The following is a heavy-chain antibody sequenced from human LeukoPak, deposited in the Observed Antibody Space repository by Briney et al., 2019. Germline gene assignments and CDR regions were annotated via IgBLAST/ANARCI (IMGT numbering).Heavy chain of an antibody. J-gene: IGHJ5*02. CDR1: GDSVSSNSAA. V-gene: IGHV6-1*01. Sequence: SQTLSLTCAISGDSVSSNSAAWNWIRQSPSRGLEWLGRTYYRSKLYNDYALSVKSRITINPDTSKNQFSLQLNSVTPEDTAVYYCARTATMSEEVDPWGQGTLVTVSS. CDR2: TYYRSKLYN. D-gene: IGHD3-10*02. CDR3: ARTATMSEEVDP.